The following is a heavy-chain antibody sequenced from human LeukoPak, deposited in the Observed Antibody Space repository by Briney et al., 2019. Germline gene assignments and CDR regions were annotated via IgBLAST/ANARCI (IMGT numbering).Heavy chain of an antibody. CDR1: GGSISSGSYY. D-gene: IGHD3-3*01. V-gene: IGHV4-61*02. Sequence: SETLSLTCTVSGGSISSGSYYWSWIRQPAGKGLEWIGRIYTSGSTNYNPSLKSRVTISVDTSRNQFSLKLSSVTAADTAVYYCARIPPEGVATPRDAFDIWGQGTMVTVSS. CDR3: ARIPPEGVATPRDAFDI. J-gene: IGHJ3*02. CDR2: IYTSGST.